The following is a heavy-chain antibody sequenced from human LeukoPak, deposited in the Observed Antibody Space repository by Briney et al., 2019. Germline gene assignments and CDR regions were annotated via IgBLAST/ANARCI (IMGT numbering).Heavy chain of an antibody. D-gene: IGHD1-7*01. Sequence: GGSLRLSCAASGFTFSSSAMSWVRQAPGKGLYWVLAISGSGTGTYYADSVKGRFTISRDNSKNTLYLQMSSLRAEDTAVYYCAKEGGTGTRFDYWGQGTLVTVSS. CDR3: AKEGGTGTRFDY. CDR2: ISGSGTGT. CDR1: GFTFSSSA. V-gene: IGHV3-23*01. J-gene: IGHJ4*02.